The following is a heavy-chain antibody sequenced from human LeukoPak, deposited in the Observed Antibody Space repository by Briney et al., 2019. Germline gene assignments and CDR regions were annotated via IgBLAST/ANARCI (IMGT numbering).Heavy chain of an antibody. J-gene: IGHJ4*02. Sequence: GGSLRLSCAASGFTFNDYYMSWIRQAPRKGLEWVSYISSSGSTIYYADSVKGRFTISRDNAKNSLYLQMNSLRAEDTAVYYCASHRLGYPPPCPDYWGQGTLVTVSS. CDR2: ISSSGSTI. D-gene: IGHD5-12*01. CDR3: ASHRLGYPPPCPDY. CDR1: GFTFNDYY. V-gene: IGHV3-11*04.